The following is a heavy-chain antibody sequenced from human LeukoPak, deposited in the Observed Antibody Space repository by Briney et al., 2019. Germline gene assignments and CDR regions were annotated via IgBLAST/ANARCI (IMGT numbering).Heavy chain of an antibody. D-gene: IGHD3-22*01. J-gene: IGHJ3*02. CDR2: ISSSSSYI. CDR3: ASLGDYDSSGYYYPHAFDI. CDR1: GFTFSSYS. V-gene: IGHV3-21*01. Sequence: GGSLRLSCAASGFTFSSYSMNWVRQAPGKGLEWVSSISSSSSYIYYADSVKGRFTISRDSAKNSLYLQMNSLRAEDTAVYYCASLGDYDSSGYYYPHAFDIWGQGTMVTVSS.